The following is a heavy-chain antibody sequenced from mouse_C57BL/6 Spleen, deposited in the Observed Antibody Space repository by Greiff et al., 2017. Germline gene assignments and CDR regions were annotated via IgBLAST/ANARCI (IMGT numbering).Heavy chain of an antibody. CDR3: ASPYDYDGDYYAMDY. CDR1: GYAFSSYW. CDR2: IYPGDGDT. J-gene: IGHJ4*01. Sequence: QVQLQQSGAELVKPGASVKISCKASGYAFSSYWMNWVKQRPGKGLEWIGQIYPGDGDTNYNGKFKGKATLTADKSSSTASMQLSSLTSEDSAVYFCASPYDYDGDYYAMDYWGQGTSVTVSS. V-gene: IGHV1-80*01. D-gene: IGHD2-4*01.